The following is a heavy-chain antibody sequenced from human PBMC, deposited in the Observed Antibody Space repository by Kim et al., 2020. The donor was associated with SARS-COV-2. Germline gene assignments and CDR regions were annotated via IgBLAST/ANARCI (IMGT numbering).Heavy chain of an antibody. D-gene: IGHD1-1*01. CDR3: ARDQTTTGPTTFDY. CDR1: GFTFRRSW. J-gene: IGHJ4*02. V-gene: IGHV3-74*01. CDR2: ISSDGRDT. Sequence: GGSLRLSCEASGFTFRRSWMHWVRQGPGKGLVWVSRISSDGRDTIYADSVKGRFTISKDNARNTLYLQMNSLRAEDTAVYYCARDQTTTGPTTFDYWGQGTLVTVSS.